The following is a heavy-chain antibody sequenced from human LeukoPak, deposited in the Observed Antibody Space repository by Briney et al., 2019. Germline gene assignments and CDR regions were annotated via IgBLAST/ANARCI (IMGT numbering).Heavy chain of an antibody. CDR1: GYDFINYG. CDR3: ARGGPFPSGSSSREYYLDY. CDR2: RSIYNGNT. J-gene: IGHJ4*02. V-gene: IGHV1-18*01. D-gene: IGHD6-6*01. Sequence: ASVKVSCKASGYDFINYGISWGRQAPGQGRGWMGWRSIYNGNTDYKLQGRVTMTTDTSTSTAYMEVRSMRSDDTAVYYCARGGPFPSGSSSREYYLDYWGQGTLVTVSS.